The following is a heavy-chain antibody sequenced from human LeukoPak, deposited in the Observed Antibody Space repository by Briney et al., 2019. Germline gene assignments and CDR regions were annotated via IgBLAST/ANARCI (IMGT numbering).Heavy chain of an antibody. Sequence: AGGSLRLSCAASGFTVSSNYMSWVRQAPGKGLEWVSVIYSGGSTYYADSVKGRFTISRDNSKNTLYLQMTSLRADDTAVYYCADYGVSGVRNNFYWGQGTLVTVSS. D-gene: IGHD3-3*01. CDR3: ADYGVSGVRNNFY. CDR1: GFTVSSNY. J-gene: IGHJ4*02. V-gene: IGHV3-53*01. CDR2: IYSGGST.